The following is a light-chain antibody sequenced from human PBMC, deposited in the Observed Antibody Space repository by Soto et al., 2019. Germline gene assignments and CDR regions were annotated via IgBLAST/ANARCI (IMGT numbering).Light chain of an antibody. J-gene: IGLJ2*01. CDR1: SSNIGTTI. V-gene: IGLV1-44*01. CDR3: AAWDDSLSSLV. Sequence: QSVLTQPPSASGTPGQRVTISCSGGSSNIGTTIVNWYQHLPGTAPKLLIYSNNQRPSGVPDRFSGSKSGTSASLAISGRQSEDEADYYCAAWDDSLSSLVFGGGTKLTVL. CDR2: SNN.